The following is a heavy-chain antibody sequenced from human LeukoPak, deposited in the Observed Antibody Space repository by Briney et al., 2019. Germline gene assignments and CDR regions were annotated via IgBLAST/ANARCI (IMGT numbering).Heavy chain of an antibody. CDR3: ARTQLDYYDSSGYPYWFDP. D-gene: IGHD3-22*01. J-gene: IGHJ5*02. CDR2: IYYSGST. V-gene: IGHV4-31*03. Sequence: SETLSLTCTVSGGSISSGSYYWSWIRQHPGKGLEWIGYIYYSGSTYYNPSLKSRVTISVDTSKNQFSLKLSSVTAADTAVYYCARTQLDYYDSSGYPYWFDPWGQGTLVTVSS. CDR1: GGSISSGSYY.